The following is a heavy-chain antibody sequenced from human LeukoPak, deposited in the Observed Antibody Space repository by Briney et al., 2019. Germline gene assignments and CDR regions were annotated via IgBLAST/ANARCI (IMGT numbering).Heavy chain of an antibody. Sequence: GGSLRLSCAASGFTFSSYWMSWVRQAPGKGLEWVANIKQDGSEKYYVDSVKGRFTISRDNAKNSLYLQLNSLRPEDTAVYYCARDQLAYSGYDTLFDYWGQGTLVTVSS. V-gene: IGHV3-7*01. D-gene: IGHD5-12*01. CDR2: IKQDGSEK. CDR3: ARDQLAYSGYDTLFDY. J-gene: IGHJ4*02. CDR1: GFTFSSYW.